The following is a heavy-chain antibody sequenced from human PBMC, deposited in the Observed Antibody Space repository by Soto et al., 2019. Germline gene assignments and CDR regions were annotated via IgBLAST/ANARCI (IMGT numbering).Heavy chain of an antibody. CDR1: GFTFSSYS. CDR2: ISSSSSYI. CDR3: AREDHFNYYDSSGYYSYPAY. D-gene: IGHD3-22*01. J-gene: IGHJ4*02. Sequence: KAGGSLRLSFAASGFTFSSYSMNWVRQSPGKGLEWVSSISSSSSYIYYADSVKGRFTISRDNAKNSLYLQMNSLRAEDTAVYYCAREDHFNYYDSSGYYSYPAYWGQGTLVTVSS. V-gene: IGHV3-21*01.